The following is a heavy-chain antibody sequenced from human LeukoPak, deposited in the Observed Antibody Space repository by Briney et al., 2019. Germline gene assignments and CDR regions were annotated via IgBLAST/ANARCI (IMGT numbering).Heavy chain of an antibody. J-gene: IGHJ5*02. CDR1: GFTFSAYG. CDR2: IGTTAK. Sequence: PGGSLRLSCVASGFTFSAYGMSWVRQAPGKGLEWVSGIGTTAKYYADSVKGRSTISRDNSRNTLYLQMNSLRAEDTAIYYCTKAPAGPEYSDNWRFGYNWFDPWGQGTLVTVSS. V-gene: IGHV3-23*01. CDR3: TKAPAGPEYSDNWRFGYNWFDP. D-gene: IGHD5-12*01.